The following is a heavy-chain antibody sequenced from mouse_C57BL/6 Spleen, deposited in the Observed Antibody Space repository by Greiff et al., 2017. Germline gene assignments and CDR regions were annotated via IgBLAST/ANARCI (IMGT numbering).Heavy chain of an antibody. CDR3: SREKNGDYFDY. CDR1: GFTFSSYG. Sequence: EVQGVESGGDLVKPGGSLKLSCAASGFTFSSYGMSWVRQTPDKRLEWVATISSGGSYTYYPDSVKGRLTISRDNAKNTLYQQRSSLKSEDTAMYYCSREKNGDYFDYGGQGTTLPVSS. J-gene: IGHJ2*01. V-gene: IGHV5-6*01. CDR2: ISSGGSYT.